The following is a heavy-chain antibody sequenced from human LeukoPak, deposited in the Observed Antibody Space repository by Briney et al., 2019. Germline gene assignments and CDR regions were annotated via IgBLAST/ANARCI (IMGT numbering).Heavy chain of an antibody. CDR3: ARARLTGYNINWFDP. J-gene: IGHJ5*02. V-gene: IGHV4-59*01. CDR2: IYYSGST. Sequence: SETLSLTCTVSGGSISSYYWSWLRQPPGNGLEWIGYIYYSGSTNYNPSLKSRVTISVDTSKNQFSLKLSSVAAADTAVYYCARARLTGYNINWFDPWGQGTLVTVSS. D-gene: IGHD3-9*01. CDR1: GGSISSYY.